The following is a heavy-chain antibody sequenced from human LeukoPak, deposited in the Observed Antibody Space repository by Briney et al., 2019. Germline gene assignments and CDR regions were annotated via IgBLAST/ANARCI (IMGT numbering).Heavy chain of an antibody. CDR3: ARESGPGGATDFDY. V-gene: IGHV1-46*01. D-gene: IGHD1-26*01. Sequence: ATVKVSCKASGYTFTSYYMHWVRQAPGQGLEWMGIVNPSGGSTSYAQKFQGRVTMTRDMSTSTVYMELSSLRSEDTAVYYCARESGPGGATDFDYWGQGTLVTVSS. CDR2: VNPSGGST. J-gene: IGHJ4*02. CDR1: GYTFTSYY.